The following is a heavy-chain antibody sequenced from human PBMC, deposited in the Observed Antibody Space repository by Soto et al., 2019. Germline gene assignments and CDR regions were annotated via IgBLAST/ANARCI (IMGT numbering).Heavy chain of an antibody. CDR3: ARVIAVAGMRYFQH. Sequence: QVTLKESGPVLVKPTETLTLTCTVSGFSLSNARMGVSWIRQPPGKALEWLAHIFSNDEKSYSTSLKSRLTISKDTSKSQVVLTMTNMDPVDTATYYCARVIAVAGMRYFQHWGQGTLVTVSS. D-gene: IGHD6-19*01. CDR2: IFSNDEK. V-gene: IGHV2-26*01. CDR1: GFSLSNARMG. J-gene: IGHJ1*01.